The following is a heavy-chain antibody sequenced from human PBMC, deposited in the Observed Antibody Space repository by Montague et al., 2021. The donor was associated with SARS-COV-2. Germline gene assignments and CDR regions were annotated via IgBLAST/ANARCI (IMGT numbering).Heavy chain of an antibody. CDR1: GFTFTSHP. CDR2: ISGSGEST. D-gene: IGHD1-26*01. Sequence: SLRLSCAASGFTFTSHPMSWVRQAPGKGLEWVSGISGSGESTYYADSVKGRFTVSRDNSKNTAHLQMNSLGAEDTAVYYCAREGYRSGSFYIDYWGQGTLVTVSS. J-gene: IGHJ4*01. V-gene: IGHV3-23*01. CDR3: AREGYRSGSFYIDY.